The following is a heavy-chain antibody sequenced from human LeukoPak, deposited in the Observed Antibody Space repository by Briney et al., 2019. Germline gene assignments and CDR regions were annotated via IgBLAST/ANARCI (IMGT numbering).Heavy chain of an antibody. CDR1: GGYFSGYY. CDR2: INHSGST. V-gene: IGHV4-34*01. J-gene: IGHJ4*02. Sequence: SETLSLTCAVYGGYFSGYYWSWIRQPPGKGLEWIGEINHSGSTNYNPSLKSRVTISVDTSKNQFSLKLSSVTAADTAVYYCARDHDYGDYYDYWGQGTLVTVSS. D-gene: IGHD4-17*01. CDR3: ARDHDYGDYYDY.